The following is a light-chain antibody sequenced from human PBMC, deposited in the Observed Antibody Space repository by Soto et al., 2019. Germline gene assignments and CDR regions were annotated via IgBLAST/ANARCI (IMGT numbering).Light chain of an antibody. Sequence: EIVMTQSPPSLTVTPGEPASISCRSSQRLLHSNGNNFLDWYLQKPGQSLQLLIYLGFNRASGVPDRVSGSGAGTDFTLKISRVEAEDVGVYYCMQALQTPYTFGQGTKLEIK. CDR1: QRLLHSNGNNF. CDR3: MQALQTPYT. CDR2: LGF. J-gene: IGKJ2*01. V-gene: IGKV2-28*01.